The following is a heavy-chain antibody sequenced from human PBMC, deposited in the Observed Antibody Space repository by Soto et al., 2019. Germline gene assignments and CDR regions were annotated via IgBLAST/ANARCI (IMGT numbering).Heavy chain of an antibody. V-gene: IGHV1-69*02. Sequence: QVQLVQSGAEVKRPGSSVKVSCKASGDTFNFYSINWVRQAPGLGLEWMGRVNPIVSMSNYAQKFQGRVTRTAEQSTSTAYMELSSLRSEDTAIYYCASSYGSGYRAFDYWGQGALVTVSS. J-gene: IGHJ4*02. CDR3: ASSYGSGYRAFDY. CDR2: VNPIVSMS. D-gene: IGHD3-10*01. CDR1: GDTFNFYS.